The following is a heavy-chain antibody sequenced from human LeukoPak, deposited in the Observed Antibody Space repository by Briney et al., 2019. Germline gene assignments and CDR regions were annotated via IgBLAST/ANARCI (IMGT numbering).Heavy chain of an antibody. J-gene: IGHJ4*02. D-gene: IGHD3-3*01. V-gene: IGHV1-46*01. CDR2: INPSGGST. Sequence: GASVKVSCKASGYTFTNYFMHWVRQAPGQGLEWMGVINPSGGSTSYAQKFQGRVTMTRDTSTSTVYMELSSLRSEDTVVYYCAREIGGYYPHYYFDYWGQGTLVTVSS. CDR1: GYTFTNYF. CDR3: AREIGGYYPHYYFDY.